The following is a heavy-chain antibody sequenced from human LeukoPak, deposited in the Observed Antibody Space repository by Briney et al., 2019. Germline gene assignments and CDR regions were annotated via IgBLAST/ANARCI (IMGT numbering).Heavy chain of an antibody. CDR3: ARDMGGLAEYFFDY. D-gene: IGHD3-16*01. V-gene: IGHV1-2*02. CDR2: INPNSGGK. Sequence: ASVKVSCKASGYTFTGYYMHWVRQAPGQGLEWMGWINPNSGGKNCAQKFQGRVTMTRDTSISTAYMELSRLRCDDTAVYYCARDMGGLAEYFFDYWGQGTLVSVSS. CDR1: GYTFTGYY. J-gene: IGHJ4*02.